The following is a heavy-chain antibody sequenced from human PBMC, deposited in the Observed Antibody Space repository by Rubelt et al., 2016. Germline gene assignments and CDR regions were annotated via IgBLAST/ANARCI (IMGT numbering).Heavy chain of an antibody. D-gene: IGHD1/OR15-1a*01. V-gene: IGHV4-61*05. CDR1: GGSISSTEYY. CDR3: AHEQTDGGFDS. Sequence: QMQLQESGPGLVKSSETLSLRCIVSGGSISSTEYYWAWIRQPPGKGLEWIGEIYHSGMTNYNASPEYRFIMSIDKSKNQLSLKFNAVTAADTAGYYCAHEQTDGGFDSWGQGTLVTVSS. J-gene: IGHJ4*02. CDR2: IYHSGMT.